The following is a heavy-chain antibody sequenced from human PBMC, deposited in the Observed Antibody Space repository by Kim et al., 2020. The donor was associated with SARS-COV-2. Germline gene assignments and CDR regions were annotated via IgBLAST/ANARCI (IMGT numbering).Heavy chain of an antibody. D-gene: IGHD1-26*01. Sequence: WYNDYAVSVKSRITINPDTSKNQFSLQLNSVTPEDTAVYYCARGRSTFDYWGQGTLVTVSS. V-gene: IGHV6-1*01. J-gene: IGHJ4*02. CDR2: WYN. CDR3: ARGRSTFDY.